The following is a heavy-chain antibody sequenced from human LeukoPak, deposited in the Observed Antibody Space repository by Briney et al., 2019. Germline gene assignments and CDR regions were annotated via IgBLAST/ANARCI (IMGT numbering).Heavy chain of an antibody. CDR3: ARASSGWPTIDY. CDR1: GYTFTNYA. Sequence: VASVKVSCKGSGYTFTNYAVHWVRQAPGQRLEWLGWISPGNGDTKYSQNFQGRVTVTSDTSAATAYVELNSLTSEDTAVYYCARASSGWPTIDYWGQGTLVTVSS. V-gene: IGHV1-3*01. J-gene: IGHJ4*02. D-gene: IGHD6-19*01. CDR2: ISPGNGDT.